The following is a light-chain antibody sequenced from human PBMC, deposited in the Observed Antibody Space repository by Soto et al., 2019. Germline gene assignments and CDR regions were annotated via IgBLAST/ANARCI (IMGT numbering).Light chain of an antibody. J-gene: IGLJ1*01. Sequence: QSALTQPRSVSGSPGQAVTISCTGTSGDVGYYNYVSWYQQHPGKDPKVMIYDVSARPSGVPDRFSGSKSGNTASLTISGLQAEDEADYYCCAYAGSPRYVFGTGTKLTVL. V-gene: IGLV2-11*01. CDR3: CAYAGSPRYV. CDR1: SGDVGYYNY. CDR2: DVS.